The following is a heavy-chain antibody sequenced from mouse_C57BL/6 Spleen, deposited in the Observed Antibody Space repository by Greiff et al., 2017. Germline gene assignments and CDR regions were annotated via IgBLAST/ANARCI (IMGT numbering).Heavy chain of an antibody. CDR3: ARDPLDY. CDR1: GFTFSSYA. V-gene: IGHV5-4*01. Sequence: EVQLVESGGGLVKPGGSLKLSCAASGFTFSSYAMSWVRQTTEKRLEWVATISDGGSYTYYPDNVKGRFTISRDNAKNNLYLQMSHLKSEDTAMYYCARDPLDYWGQGTTLTVSS. J-gene: IGHJ2*01. CDR2: ISDGGSYT.